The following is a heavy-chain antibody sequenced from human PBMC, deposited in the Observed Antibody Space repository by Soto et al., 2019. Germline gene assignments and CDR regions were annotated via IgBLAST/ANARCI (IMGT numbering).Heavy chain of an antibody. CDR3: ARARIDL. CDR1: GFSFSSYW. CDR2: ISPDGSDK. J-gene: IGHJ2*01. Sequence: EVHLVESGGGLVQPGGSLRLSCAASGFSFSSYWMTWVRQAPGKGLEWVANISPDGSDKYYVDSVKGRFTISRDHVKNSLYLQVNSLIVDDTALYYCARARIDLWGRGTLVTVSS. V-gene: IGHV3-7*01.